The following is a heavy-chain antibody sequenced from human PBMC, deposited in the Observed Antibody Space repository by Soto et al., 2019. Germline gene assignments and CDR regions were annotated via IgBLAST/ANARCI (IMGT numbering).Heavy chain of an antibody. Sequence: VGSLRLSCAASGFTFSSYAMSWVRQAPGKGLEWVSAISGSGGSTYYADSVKGRFTISRDNSKNTLYLQMNSLRAEDTAVYYCAKDRRYYYDSSGPFDYWGQGTLVTVSS. CDR3: AKDRRYYYDSSGPFDY. V-gene: IGHV3-23*01. J-gene: IGHJ4*02. D-gene: IGHD3-22*01. CDR1: GFTFSSYA. CDR2: ISGSGGST.